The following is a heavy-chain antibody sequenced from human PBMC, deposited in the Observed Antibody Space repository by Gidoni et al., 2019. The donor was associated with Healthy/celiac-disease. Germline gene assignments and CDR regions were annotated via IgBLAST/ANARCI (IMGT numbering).Heavy chain of an antibody. CDR3: ARDDGGNSFFY. CDR2: IYYSGST. Sequence: QLQLQESGPGLVKPSETLSLTCTVSGGSISSSSYYWGWIRQPPGKGLEWIGSIYYSGSTYYNPSLKSRVTISVDTSKNQFSLKLSSVTAADTAVYYCARDDGGNSFFYWGQGTLVTVSS. V-gene: IGHV4-39*01. D-gene: IGHD2-21*02. J-gene: IGHJ4*02. CDR1: GGSISSSSYY.